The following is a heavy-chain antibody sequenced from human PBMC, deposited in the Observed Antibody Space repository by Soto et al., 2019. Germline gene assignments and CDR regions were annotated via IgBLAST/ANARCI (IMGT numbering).Heavy chain of an antibody. D-gene: IGHD3-3*01. CDR1: VYSFTSYW. Sequence: GESLTLSWQGSVYSFTSYWIGWVRPMHGKGLEWVGIIYPGDYDTRYSPSFQGPVTISADTSISTAYLQWSSLKASDTAMYDCARHLPQRITIFGVVKYYYYYGMDVWGQGTTVTVSS. CDR2: IYPGDYDT. CDR3: ARHLPQRITIFGVVKYYYYYGMDV. V-gene: IGHV5-51*01. J-gene: IGHJ6*02.